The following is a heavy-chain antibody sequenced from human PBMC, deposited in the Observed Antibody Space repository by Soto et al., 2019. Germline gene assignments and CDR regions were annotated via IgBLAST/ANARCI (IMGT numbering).Heavy chain of an antibody. J-gene: IGHJ1*01. V-gene: IGHV3-9*01. CDR1: GFTFDDYA. CDR3: VKDESINWYSGHFRH. Sequence: RRLSCAASGFTFDDYAMHWVRQVPGKGLEWVSGINWNSGSIGYGDSVKGRFAISRDNAKNSLHLQMNSLSAEDTAFYYCVKDESINWYSGHFRHWGQGTLVTVSS. CDR2: INWNSGSI. D-gene: IGHD6-13*01.